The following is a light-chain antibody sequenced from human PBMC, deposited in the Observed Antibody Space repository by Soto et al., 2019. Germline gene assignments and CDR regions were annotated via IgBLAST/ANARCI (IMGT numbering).Light chain of an antibody. J-gene: IGKJ4*01. Sequence: EIVLTQSPGTLSLSPGERATLSCRASQSVNSSYLAWYQQKPGQAPRLLIYRTSNRATGIPDRFSGSGSGTDFTLTISRLEPEDFAVYYCQQRDNWPLTFGGGTKVEI. CDR2: RTS. V-gene: IGKV3D-20*02. CDR3: QQRDNWPLT. CDR1: QSVNSSY.